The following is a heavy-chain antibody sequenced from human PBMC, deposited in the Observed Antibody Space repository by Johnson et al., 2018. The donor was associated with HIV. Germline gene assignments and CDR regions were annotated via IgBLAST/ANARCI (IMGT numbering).Heavy chain of an antibody. CDR3: AKSEWELALGAFDI. CDR2: ISSSDNTI. J-gene: IGHJ3*02. Sequence: VQLLESGGGLVKPGGSLRLSCAASGFTFSNAWMSWVRQAPGKGLEWVSYISSSDNTIYYSDSVKGRFTISRDNAKNSLYLQMNSLRAEDTALYYCAKSEWELALGAFDIWDQGTMVTVSS. D-gene: IGHD1-26*01. V-gene: IGHV3-11*01. CDR1: GFTFSNAW.